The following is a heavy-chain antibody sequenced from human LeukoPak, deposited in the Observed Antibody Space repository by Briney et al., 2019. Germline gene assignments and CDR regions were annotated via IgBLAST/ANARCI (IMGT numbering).Heavy chain of an antibody. Sequence: GGTLRLSCAASGFTFSSYGMSWVRQAPGKGLEWVSAISGSGGSTYYADSVKGRFTISRDNSKNTLYLQMNSLRAEDTAVYYCARDPSHVGAYFDYWGQGTLVTVSS. CDR3: ARDPSHVGAYFDY. D-gene: IGHD1-26*01. CDR2: ISGSGGST. CDR1: GFTFSSYG. J-gene: IGHJ4*02. V-gene: IGHV3-23*01.